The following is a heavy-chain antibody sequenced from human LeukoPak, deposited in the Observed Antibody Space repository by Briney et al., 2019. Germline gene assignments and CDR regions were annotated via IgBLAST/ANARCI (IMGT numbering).Heavy chain of an antibody. Sequence: GGSLRLSCEGTGFTFSRFWMNWVRQAPGKGLEYVSAISSNGGSTYYANSVKGRFTISRDNSKNTLYLQMGSLRAEDMAVYYCARVGVVPAAIGAFDIWGQGTMVTVSS. J-gene: IGHJ3*02. V-gene: IGHV3-64*01. CDR3: ARVGVVPAAIGAFDI. CDR1: GFTFSRFW. D-gene: IGHD2-2*01. CDR2: ISSNGGST.